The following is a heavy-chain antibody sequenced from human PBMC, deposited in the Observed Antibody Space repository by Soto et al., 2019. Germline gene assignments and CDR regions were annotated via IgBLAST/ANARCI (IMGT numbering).Heavy chain of an antibody. V-gene: IGHV3-30-3*01. D-gene: IGHD4-17*01. CDR3: ARDMSSSDYFVKWFEP. CDR2: ISHDGINK. Sequence: QVRLVESGGGVVQPGRSLRLSCTASGFSFSSYAMYWFRQPPGKGLEWVAVISHDGINKHYADSVKGRVTVSRDNSNHSLDLQLISLRGEDTAMYYCARDMSSSDYFVKWFEPWGQGTLVTVSS. J-gene: IGHJ5*02. CDR1: GFSFSSYA.